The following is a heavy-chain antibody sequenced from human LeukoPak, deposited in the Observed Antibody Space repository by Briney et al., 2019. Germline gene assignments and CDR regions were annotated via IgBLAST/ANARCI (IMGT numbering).Heavy chain of an antibody. J-gene: IGHJ4*02. D-gene: IGHD3-22*01. V-gene: IGHV3-21*01. CDR3: ARDDYYDSSGYTY. Sequence: SSISSSSSYIYYADSVKGRFTISRDNAKNSLYLQMNSLRAEDTAVYYCARDDYYDSSGYTYWGQGTLVTVSS. CDR2: ISSSSSYI.